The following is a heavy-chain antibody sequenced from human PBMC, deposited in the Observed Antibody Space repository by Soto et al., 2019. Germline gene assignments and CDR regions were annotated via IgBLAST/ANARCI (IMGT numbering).Heavy chain of an antibody. V-gene: IGHV3-23*01. CDR1: GFTFSKDA. D-gene: IGHD4-17*01. CDR2: VSSSGGST. Sequence: EVQLLESGGGLVQPGGSLRLSCAASGFTFSKDAMNWVRQAPGKGLEWVSTVSSSGGSTSYAESVKGRFTISRDNSESTLYLQMNSLRAEDTAVYYCAKLTYGDPVDYWGQGTLLTVSS. J-gene: IGHJ4*02. CDR3: AKLTYGDPVDY.